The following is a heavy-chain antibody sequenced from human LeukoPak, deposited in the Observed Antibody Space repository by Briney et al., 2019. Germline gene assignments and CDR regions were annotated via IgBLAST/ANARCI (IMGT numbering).Heavy chain of an antibody. CDR2: ISSSSSYI. CDR3: ARADSSGYYLTYYYYYMDV. CDR1: GFTFSSYS. Sequence: GGSLRLSCAASGFTFSSYSMNWVRQAPGKGLEWVSSISSSSSYIYYADSVKGRFTISRDNAKNSLYLQMNSLRAEDTAVYYCARADSSGYYLTYYYYYMDVWGKGTTVAVSS. J-gene: IGHJ6*03. D-gene: IGHD3-22*01. V-gene: IGHV3-21*01.